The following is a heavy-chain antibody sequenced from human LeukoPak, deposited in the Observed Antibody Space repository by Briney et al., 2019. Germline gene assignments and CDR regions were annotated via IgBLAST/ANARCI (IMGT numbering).Heavy chain of an antibody. CDR2: IYYSGNT. Sequence: PSETLSLTCTVSGGDISSSSYYWGWIRQPPGTGLEWIGSIYYSGNTYYNPSLKSRVTISVDTSKNQFSLKLSSVTAADTAVYYCARIKDYYYDSSGYREGFFDYWGQGTLVTVSS. J-gene: IGHJ4*02. D-gene: IGHD3-22*01. CDR1: GGDISSSSYY. CDR3: ARIKDYYYDSSGYREGFFDY. V-gene: IGHV4-39*01.